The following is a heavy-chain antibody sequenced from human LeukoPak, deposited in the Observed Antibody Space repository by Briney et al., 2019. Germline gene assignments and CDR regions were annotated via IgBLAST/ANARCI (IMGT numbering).Heavy chain of an antibody. D-gene: IGHD3-9*01. V-gene: IGHV1-18*01. CDR1: GYAFTSYG. Sequence: ASVKVSCKASGYAFTSYGINWVRQAPGQGLEWMGWISAYNGNTNYAQKLQGRVTMTTDTSTSTAYMELSSLRSDDTAVYYCARGTSGLRDFDWLLPSTWGQGTLVTVSS. J-gene: IGHJ5*02. CDR3: ARGTSGLRDFDWLLPST. CDR2: ISAYNGNT.